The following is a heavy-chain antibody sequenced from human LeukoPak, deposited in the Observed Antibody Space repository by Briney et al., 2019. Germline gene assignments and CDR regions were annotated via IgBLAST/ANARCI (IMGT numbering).Heavy chain of an antibody. V-gene: IGHV1-46*01. CDR3: AREGLSGYNWNYLYDY. Sequence: GASVTVSCKASGYTFTSYYMHWVRQAPGQGLEWMGIINPSGGSTSYAQKFQGRVTMTRDTSTSTVYMELSSLRSEDTAVYYCAREGLSGYNWNYLYDYWGQGTLVTVSS. D-gene: IGHD1-7*01. CDR2: INPSGGST. J-gene: IGHJ4*02. CDR1: GYTFTSYY.